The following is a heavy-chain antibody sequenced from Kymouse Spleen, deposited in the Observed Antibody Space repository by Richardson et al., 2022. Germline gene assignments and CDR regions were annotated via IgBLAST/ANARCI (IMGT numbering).Heavy chain of an antibody. CDR3: AREDNWNYVGDAFDI. D-gene: IGHD1-7*01. CDR2: INSDGSST. CDR1: GFTFSSYW. V-gene: IGHV3-74*01. J-gene: IGHJ3*02. Sequence: EVQLVESGGGLVQPGGSLRLSCAASGFTFSSYWMHWVRQAPGKGLVWVSRINSDGSSTSYADSVKGRFTISRDNAKNTLYLQMNSLRAEDTAVYYCAREDNWNYVGDAFDIWGQGTMVTVSS.